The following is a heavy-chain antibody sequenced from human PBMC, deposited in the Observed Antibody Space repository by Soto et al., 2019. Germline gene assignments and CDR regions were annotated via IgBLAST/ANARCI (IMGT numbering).Heavy chain of an antibody. CDR2: ISVSDAFI. CDR3: TRETVAGITGLDY. J-gene: IGHJ4*02. V-gene: IGHV3-23*01. CDR1: GFNVGAFA. D-gene: IGHD1-20*01. Sequence: EVQLLESGGDFVQPGGSLRLSCAASGFNVGAFAVNWVRQAPGKGLEWVSGISVSDAFIYYADSARGRFSISRDASENTLYLEMNSRRVDDTALYDCTRETVAGITGLDYWGPGTLVTVSS.